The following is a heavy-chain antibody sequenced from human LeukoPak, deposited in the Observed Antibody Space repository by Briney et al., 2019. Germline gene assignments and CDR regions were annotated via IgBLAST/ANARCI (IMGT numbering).Heavy chain of an antibody. D-gene: IGHD2-15*01. V-gene: IGHV3-23*01. CDR1: GFTFSSYA. J-gene: IGHJ4*02. CDR2: ISGSGGST. Sequence: GGSLRLSCAASGFTFSSYAMSWVRQAPGKGLEWVSAISGSGGSTYYADSVKGRFTISRDNSKNTLYLQMNSLRAEDTAVYYGAKHVHIVVVVAALYYFDYWGQGTLVTVSS. CDR3: AKHVHIVVVVAALYYFDY.